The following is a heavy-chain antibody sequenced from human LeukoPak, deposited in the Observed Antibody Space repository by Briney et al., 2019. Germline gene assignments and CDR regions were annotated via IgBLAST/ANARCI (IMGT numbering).Heavy chain of an antibody. V-gene: IGHV1-18*01. CDR3: ARGGYIAVAVPGDY. CDR1: GYTLTELS. Sequence: ASVKVSCKVSGYTLTELSMHWVRQAPGKGLEWMGWISAYNGNTNYAQKLQGRVTMTTDTSTSTAYMELRSLRSDDTAVYYCARGGYIAVAVPGDYWGQGTLVTVSS. J-gene: IGHJ4*02. CDR2: ISAYNGNT. D-gene: IGHD6-19*01.